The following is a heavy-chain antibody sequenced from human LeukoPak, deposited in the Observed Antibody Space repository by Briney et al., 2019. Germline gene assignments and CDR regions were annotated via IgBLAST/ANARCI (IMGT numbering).Heavy chain of an antibody. V-gene: IGHV3-33*01. CDR3: ARDNYGSGSYSWFDP. CDR1: GFTSSSYG. D-gene: IGHD3-10*01. CDR2: IWYDGSNK. J-gene: IGHJ5*02. Sequence: GGSLRLSCAASGFTSSSYGMHWVRQAPGKGLEWVAVIWYDGSNKYYADSVKGRFTISRDNSKNTLYLQMNSLRAEDTAVYYCARDNYGSGSYSWFDPWGQGTLVTVSS.